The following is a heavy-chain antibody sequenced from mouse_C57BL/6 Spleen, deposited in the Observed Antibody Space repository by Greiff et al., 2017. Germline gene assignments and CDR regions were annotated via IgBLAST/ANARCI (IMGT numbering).Heavy chain of an antibody. CDR2: IDPSDSYT. D-gene: IGHD1-1*01. CDR1: GYTFTSYW. J-gene: IGHJ2*01. CDR3: ARRGSDYYGSSIDY. V-gene: IGHV1-50*01. Sequence: VQLQQPGAELVKPGASVKLSCKASGYTFTSYWMQWVKQRPGQGLEWIGEIDPSDSYTNYNQKFKGKATLTVDTSSSTAYMQLSSLTSEDSAVYYCARRGSDYYGSSIDYWGQGTTLTVSS.